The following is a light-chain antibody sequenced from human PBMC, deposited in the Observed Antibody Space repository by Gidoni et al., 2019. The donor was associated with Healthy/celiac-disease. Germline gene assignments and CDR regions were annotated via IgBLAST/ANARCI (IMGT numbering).Light chain of an antibody. CDR3: QQRSNWLWT. Sequence: EIVLTQSPATLSVSPGERATLSCRASQSVSSYLAWYQQKPGQAPKLLIDDASNRATGIPARFSGSGSGTDFTLTISSLEPEDFAVYYCQQRSNWLWTFGQGTKVEIK. V-gene: IGKV3-11*01. J-gene: IGKJ1*01. CDR2: DAS. CDR1: QSVSSY.